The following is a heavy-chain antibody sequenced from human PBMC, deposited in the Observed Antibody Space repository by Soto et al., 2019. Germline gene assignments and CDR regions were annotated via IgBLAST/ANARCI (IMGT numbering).Heavy chain of an antibody. J-gene: IGHJ6*02. V-gene: IGHV3-30-3*01. CDR3: AREYSRESVYYYGMDF. D-gene: IGHD6-13*01. CDR2: ISYDGSNK. CDR1: GFTFSSYA. Sequence: PGWSLILSCAASGFTFSSYAMHWVRQAPGKGLEWVAVISYDGSNKYYADSVKGRFTISRDNSKNTLYLQMNSLRAEDTAVYYCAREYSRESVYYYGMDFWGQAPTVTVTS.